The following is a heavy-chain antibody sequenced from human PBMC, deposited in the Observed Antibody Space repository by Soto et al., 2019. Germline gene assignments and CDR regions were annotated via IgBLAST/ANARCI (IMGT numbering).Heavy chain of an antibody. CDR1: GGSISSGDYY. CDR2: IYYSGST. CDR3: ARNGFGSGSYLKY. V-gene: IGHV4-30-4*08. D-gene: IGHD3-10*01. J-gene: IGHJ4*02. Sequence: SETLSLTCTVSGGSISSGDYYWSWIRQPPGKGLEWIGYIYYSGSTYYNPSLKSRVTISIDTSKNQFSLKLSTVTAADTAVYYCARNGFGSGSYLKYWGQGTRVTVSS.